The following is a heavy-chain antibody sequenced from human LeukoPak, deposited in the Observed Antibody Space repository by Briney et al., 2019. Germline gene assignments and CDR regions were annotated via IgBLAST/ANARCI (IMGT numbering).Heavy chain of an antibody. V-gene: IGHV3-7*03. CDR1: GFTFGKYW. D-gene: IGHD3-3*01. J-gene: IGHJ4*02. CDR3: ARDQYDTWSRRGNFDS. CDR2: IKLDGSEK. Sequence: GGSLRLSCVTSGFTFGKYWMSWVRQAPGKGLEWVANIKLDGSEKNYVDSVKGRFTISRDNTENSLYLQMNSLRVEDTAVFYCARDQYDTWSRRGNFDSWGQGTLVIVSS.